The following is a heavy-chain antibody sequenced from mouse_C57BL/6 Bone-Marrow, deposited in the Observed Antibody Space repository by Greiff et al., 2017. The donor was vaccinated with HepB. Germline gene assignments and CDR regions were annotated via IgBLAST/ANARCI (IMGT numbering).Heavy chain of an antibody. CDR3: VRVYYGEGFAY. J-gene: IGHJ3*01. CDR2: IRSKSNNYAT. D-gene: IGHD2-13*01. V-gene: IGHV10-1*01. Sequence: EVKLQESGGGLVQPKGSLKLSCAASGFSFNTYAMNWVRQAPGKGLEWVARIRSKSNNYATYYADSVKDRFTISRDDSESMLYLQMNNLKTEDTAMYYCVRVYYGEGFAYWGQGTLVTVSA. CDR1: GFSFNTYA.